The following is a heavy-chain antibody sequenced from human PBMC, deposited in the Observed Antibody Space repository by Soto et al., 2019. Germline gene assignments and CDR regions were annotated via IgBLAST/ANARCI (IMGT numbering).Heavy chain of an antibody. D-gene: IGHD2-15*01. Sequence: QVQLQESGPGLVKPSQTLSLTCTVSGGSISSGGYYWSWIRQHPGKGLEWIGYIYYSGSTYYNPSLKSRVTISVDTSKNQFSLKLSSVTAADTAVYYCARVGQDISARLYGMDVWGQGTTVTVSS. CDR3: ARVGQDISARLYGMDV. CDR2: IYYSGST. CDR1: GGSISSGGYY. J-gene: IGHJ6*02. V-gene: IGHV4-31*03.